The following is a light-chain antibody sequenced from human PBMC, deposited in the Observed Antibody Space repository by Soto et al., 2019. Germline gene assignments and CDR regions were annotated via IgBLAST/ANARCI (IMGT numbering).Light chain of an antibody. CDR2: EVS. CDR1: SSDVGSYNL. V-gene: IGLV2-23*02. J-gene: IGLJ1*01. CDR3: CSYAGSSTSPYV. Sequence: QSVLNQPASVSGSPGQSIPIFCTGTSSDVGSYNLVSWYQQHPGKAPKLMIYEVSKRPSGVSNRFSGSKSGNTASLTISGLQAEDEADYYCCSYAGSSTSPYVFGTGTKVTVL.